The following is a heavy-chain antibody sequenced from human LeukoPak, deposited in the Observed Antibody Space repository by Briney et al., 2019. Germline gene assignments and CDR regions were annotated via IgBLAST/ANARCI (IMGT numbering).Heavy chain of an antibody. D-gene: IGHD6-6*01. J-gene: IGHJ4*02. CDR2: IRYDGSNK. CDR1: GFTFSSYG. CDR3: AKDKRYSSSGVDY. V-gene: IGHV3-30*02. Sequence: GGSLRLSCAASGFTFSSYGMHWVRQAPGKGLEWVAFIRYDGSNKYYADSVKGRFTISRDNSKNTLYLQMNSLRAEDTAVYYCAKDKRYSSSGVDYWGQGALVTVSS.